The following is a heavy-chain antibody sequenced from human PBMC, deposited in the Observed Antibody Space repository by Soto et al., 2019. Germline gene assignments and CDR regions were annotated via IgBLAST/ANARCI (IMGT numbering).Heavy chain of an antibody. D-gene: IGHD6-13*01. V-gene: IGHV1-18*04. CDR1: GYTFTNYG. Sequence: QVQLVQSGTEVKKPGASVKVSCKASGYTFTNYGITWVRQAPGEGLEWMGWISGYNGHTNYAQKVQGRVTMTTDTSTSTAYMELRRLRSDDTAVFYCARSPAATGTSWLDTWGQGTLVTVSS. CDR2: ISGYNGHT. CDR3: ARSPAATGTSWLDT. J-gene: IGHJ5*02.